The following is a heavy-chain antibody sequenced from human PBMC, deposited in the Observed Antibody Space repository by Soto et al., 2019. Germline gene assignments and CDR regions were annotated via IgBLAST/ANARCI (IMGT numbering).Heavy chain of an antibody. J-gene: IGHJ3*02. CDR2: FDPEDGET. Sequence: ASVKVSCKVSGYTLTELSMHWVRQAPGKGLEWMGGFDPEDGETIYAQKFQGRVTMTEDTSTDTAYMELSSLRSEDTAVYYCATAYPFPYCGSTSCEDDAFDIWGQ. CDR1: GYTLTELS. V-gene: IGHV1-24*01. D-gene: IGHD2-2*01. CDR3: ATAYPFPYCGSTSCEDDAFDI.